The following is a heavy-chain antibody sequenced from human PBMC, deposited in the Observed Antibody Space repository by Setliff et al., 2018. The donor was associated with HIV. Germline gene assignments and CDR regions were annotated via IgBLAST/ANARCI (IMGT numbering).Heavy chain of an antibody. CDR1: GGSISSGSYY. CDR2: IHTTGTT. CDR3: ARSPGVDTNMAFDL. J-gene: IGHJ4*01. Sequence: SETLSLTCTVSGGSISSGSYYWSWIRQPAGEGLEWIGQIHTTGTTNYNPSLKSRVTISVDASKSQVSLRLTSVTAADAAVYFCARSPGVDTNMAFDLWGQGSLVTVSS. V-gene: IGHV4-61*09. D-gene: IGHD5-18*01.